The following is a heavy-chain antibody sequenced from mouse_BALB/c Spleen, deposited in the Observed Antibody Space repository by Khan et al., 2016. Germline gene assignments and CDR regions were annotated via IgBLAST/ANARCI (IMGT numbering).Heavy chain of an antibody. CDR2: INPSNGRT. CDR1: GYTFTNYW. D-gene: IGHD1-1*01. J-gene: IGHJ1*01. V-gene: IGHV1S81*02. CDR3: VRRGNYYSSPYWFFEG. Sequence: QVQLQQSGAELVKPGASVKLSCKASGYTFTNYWMHWVKQRPGQGLEWIGEINPSNGRTNYNEKFKNNATLTVDKSSSTAYMQLSSLTSEDSAVYYCVRRGNYYSSPYWFFEGGGAGTTVAVSA.